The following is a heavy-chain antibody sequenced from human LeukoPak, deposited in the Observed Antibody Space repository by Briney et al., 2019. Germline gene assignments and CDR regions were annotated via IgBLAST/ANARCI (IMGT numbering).Heavy chain of an antibody. CDR1: GYTFTGYY. V-gene: IGHV1-2*02. CDR3: ARDIEYSGSLRN. Sequence: GASVKVSCKASGYTFTGYYMRWVRQAPGQGLEWMGWINPNSGGTNYAQKFQGRVTMTRDTSISTAYMELSRLRSDDTAVYYCARDIEYSGSLRNWGQGTLVTVSS. J-gene: IGHJ4*02. D-gene: IGHD1-26*01. CDR2: INPNSGGT.